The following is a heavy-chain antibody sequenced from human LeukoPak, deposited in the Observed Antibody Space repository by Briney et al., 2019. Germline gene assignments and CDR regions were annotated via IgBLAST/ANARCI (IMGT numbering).Heavy chain of an antibody. J-gene: IGHJ4*02. Sequence: GGSLRLSCAASGFTFDDYGMSWVRQAPRKGLEWVSGINWNGGSTGYADSVKGRFTISRDNAKNSLYLQMNSLRAEDTALYYCARSWAAAGLYYFDYWGQGTLVTVSS. CDR2: INWNGGST. D-gene: IGHD6-13*01. V-gene: IGHV3-20*04. CDR3: ARSWAAAGLYYFDY. CDR1: GFTFDDYG.